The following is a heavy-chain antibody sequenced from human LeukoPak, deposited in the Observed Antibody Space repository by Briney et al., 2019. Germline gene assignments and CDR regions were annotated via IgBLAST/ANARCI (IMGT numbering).Heavy chain of an antibody. V-gene: IGHV3-7*01. D-gene: IGHD3-16*01. CDR1: GFTFSNYW. CDR2: IKEGGNEK. J-gene: IGHJ4*02. CDR3: ARAGGTPTADY. Sequence: GGSLRLSCAASGFTFSNYWMHWVRHAPGKGLVWVANIKEGGNEKYYVDSVKGRFSISRDNANNSVCLQMNSPRAEHTAVYYCARAGGTPTADYWGQGTQVTVSS.